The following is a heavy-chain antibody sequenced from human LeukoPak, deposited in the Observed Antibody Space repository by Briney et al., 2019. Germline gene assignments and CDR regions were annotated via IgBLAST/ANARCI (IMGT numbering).Heavy chain of an antibody. D-gene: IGHD2-2*01. CDR3: ARIGYCSSTSCYSSNAFDI. CDR1: GYTFTGYY. J-gene: IGHJ3*02. CDR2: INPNSGGT. Sequence: GASVKVSCKASGYTFTGYYMHWVRQAPGQGLEWMGWINPNSGGTNYAQKFQGRVTMTRDTSISTAYMELSRLRSDDTAVYYCARIGYCSSTSCYSSNAFDIWGQGTMVTVSS. V-gene: IGHV1-2*02.